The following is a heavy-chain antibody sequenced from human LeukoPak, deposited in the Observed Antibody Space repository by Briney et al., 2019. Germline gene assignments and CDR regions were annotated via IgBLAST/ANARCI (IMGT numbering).Heavy chain of an antibody. Sequence: GGSLRLSCAATGFALSDYWMHWVRQAPGKGLVWVSRINSEGGLISYADSVKGRFTIYRDNAKNTLYLQMNRLTAEDTAMYYCTRAAEQRPIDYWGQGTLVTVSS. CDR3: TRAAEQRPIDY. D-gene: IGHD6-25*01. CDR2: INSEGGLI. V-gene: IGHV3-74*01. J-gene: IGHJ4*02. CDR1: GFALSDYW.